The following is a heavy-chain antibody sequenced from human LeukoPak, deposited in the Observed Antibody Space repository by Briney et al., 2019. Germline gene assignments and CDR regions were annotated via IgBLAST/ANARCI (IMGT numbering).Heavy chain of an antibody. CDR1: GYTFTSYG. J-gene: IGHJ1*01. V-gene: IGHV1-18*01. CDR2: ISAYNGNT. CDR3: ARGRVGYCSSTSCYDAEYFQH. D-gene: IGHD2-2*01. Sequence: GASVKVSCKASGYTFTSYGINWVRQAPGQGLEWMGWISAYNGNTNYAQKLQGRVTMTTDTSTSTAYMELRSLRSDDTAVYYCARGRVGYCSSTSCYDAEYFQHWGQGTLVTVSS.